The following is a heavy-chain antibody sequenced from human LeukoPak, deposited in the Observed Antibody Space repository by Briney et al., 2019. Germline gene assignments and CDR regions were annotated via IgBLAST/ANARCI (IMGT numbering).Heavy chain of an antibody. CDR1: GFTFSSYS. J-gene: IGHJ4*02. V-gene: IGHV3-21*01. CDR2: ISSSSSYI. D-gene: IGHD6-19*01. CDR3: ARVSRGWYGFDY. Sequence: GGSLRLSCAASGFTFSSYSMNWVRQAPGKGLEWVSSISSSSSYIYYADSVKGRFTISRDNAKNSLYLQMNSLRAEDTAVYYCARVSRGWYGFDYWGQGTLVTVSS.